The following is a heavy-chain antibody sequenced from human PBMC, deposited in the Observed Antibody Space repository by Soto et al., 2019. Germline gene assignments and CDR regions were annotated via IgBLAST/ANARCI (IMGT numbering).Heavy chain of an antibody. Sequence: QVQLQESGPGLVKPSQTLSLTCAVSGGSISSDGYYWSWIRQHPGKGLEWIGYIYDSGNTYYNPSLKSRVIISVDTSKNQFSLKLSSVTAADTAVYYCAREEGGGYDHRWFDPWGQGTLVTVSS. V-gene: IGHV4-31*11. CDR2: IYDSGNT. CDR3: AREEGGGYDHRWFDP. D-gene: IGHD5-12*01. J-gene: IGHJ5*02. CDR1: GGSISSDGYY.